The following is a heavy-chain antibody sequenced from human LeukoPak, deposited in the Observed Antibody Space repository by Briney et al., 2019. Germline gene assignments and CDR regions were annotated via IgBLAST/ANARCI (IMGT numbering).Heavy chain of an antibody. V-gene: IGHV3-23*01. Sequence: GGSQRLSCAASGFTFSNYAMSWVRQAPGKGVEWVSVISGSGGSTYYADSVKGRFTISRDNSKNTLYLQMNSLRAEDTAIYYCARAPGYSSSWGDYFDYWGQGTLVTVSS. CDR1: GFTFSNYA. J-gene: IGHJ4*02. CDR3: ARAPGYSSSWGDYFDY. CDR2: ISGSGGST. D-gene: IGHD6-13*01.